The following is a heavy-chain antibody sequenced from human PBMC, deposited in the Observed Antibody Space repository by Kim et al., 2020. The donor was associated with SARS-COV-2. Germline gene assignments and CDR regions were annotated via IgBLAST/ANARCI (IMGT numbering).Heavy chain of an antibody. CDR1: GFSVGTWC. CDR3: GRDGGGYGLFDY. CDR2: IGNYRNKL. V-gene: IGHV3-48*02. D-gene: IGHD3-16*01. J-gene: IGHJ4*01. Sequence: GGSLRLSCVGSGFSVGTWCVSWVRQAPGKGLEWVSYIGNYRNKLYYADAVKGRSTISSDTAKNEVYLQMNSMRDEDTAVYYCGRDGGGYGLFDYWGHGTL.